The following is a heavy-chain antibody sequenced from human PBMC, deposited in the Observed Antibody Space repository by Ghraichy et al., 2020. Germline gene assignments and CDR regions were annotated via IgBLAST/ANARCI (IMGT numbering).Heavy chain of an antibody. J-gene: IGHJ4*02. V-gene: IGHV3-7*03. CDR1: GFTFSNYW. Sequence: GGSLRLSCAASGFTFSNYWMTWVRQAPGKGLEWLANIKVDGSEKYYVDSVKGRFTISRDNAKNSLYLQMNSLRAEDTAVYYCAVSYGDHGSVGWGQGTLVTVSS. CDR2: IKVDGSEK. CDR3: AVSYGDHGSVG. D-gene: IGHD4-17*01.